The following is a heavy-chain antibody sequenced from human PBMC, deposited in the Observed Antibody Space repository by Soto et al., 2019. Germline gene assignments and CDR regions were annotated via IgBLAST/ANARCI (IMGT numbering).Heavy chain of an antibody. CDR3: ARDHELGLVVPAALGYMDV. V-gene: IGHV3-7*01. Sequence: EVQLVESGGGLVQPGGSLRLSCAASGFTFSSYCMSWVRQAPGKGLEWVANIKQDGSEKYYVDSVKGRFTISRDNAKNSLYLQMNSLRAEDTAVYYCARDHELGLVVPAALGYMDVWGKGTTVTVSS. CDR2: IKQDGSEK. CDR1: GFTFSSYC. D-gene: IGHD2-2*01. J-gene: IGHJ6*03.